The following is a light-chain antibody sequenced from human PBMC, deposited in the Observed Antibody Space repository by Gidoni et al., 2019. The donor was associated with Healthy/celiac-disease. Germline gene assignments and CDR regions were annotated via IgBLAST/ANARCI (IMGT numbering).Light chain of an antibody. CDR2: LGS. J-gene: IGKJ3*01. Sequence: DIVMTHSPLSLPVTPGEPTSISCRSSQSLLHSNGYNYFDWYLQKPGQSPQLLIYLGSNRASGVPDRFSGRGSGTDFTLKSSRVEAEDVGVYYSMQALQTPLAFGPGTKSGYQT. V-gene: IGKV2-28*01. CDR1: QSLLHSNGYNY. CDR3: MQALQTPLA.